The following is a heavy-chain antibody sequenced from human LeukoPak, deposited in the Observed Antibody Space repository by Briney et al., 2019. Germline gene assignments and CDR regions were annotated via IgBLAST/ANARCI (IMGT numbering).Heavy chain of an antibody. V-gene: IGHV4-34*01. Sequence: SETLSLTCAVYGGSFSGYYWSWIRQPPGKGLEWIGEINHSGSTNYNPSLKSRVTISVDTSKNQFSLKLSSVTAADTAVYYCARGRILRFLERLLMEDAFDIWGQGTMVTVSS. CDR3: ARGRILRFLERLLMEDAFDI. CDR2: INHSGST. CDR1: GGSFSGYY. D-gene: IGHD3-3*01. J-gene: IGHJ3*02.